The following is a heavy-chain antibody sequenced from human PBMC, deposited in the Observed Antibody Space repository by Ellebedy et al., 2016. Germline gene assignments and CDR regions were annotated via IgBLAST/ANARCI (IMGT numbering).Heavy chain of an antibody. V-gene: IGHV3-21*01. CDR3: ARDYRALTDGVVVVAAGDY. Sequence: GGSLRLXXAASGFTFSSYSMNWVRQAPGKGLEWVSSISSSSSYIYYADSVKGRFTISRDNAKNSLYLQMNSLRAEDTAVYYCARDYRALTDGVVVVAAGDYWGQGTLVTVSS. J-gene: IGHJ4*02. CDR2: ISSSSSYI. D-gene: IGHD2-15*01. CDR1: GFTFSSYS.